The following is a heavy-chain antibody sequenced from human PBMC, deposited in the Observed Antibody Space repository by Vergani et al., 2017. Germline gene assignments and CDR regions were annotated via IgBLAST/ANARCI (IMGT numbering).Heavy chain of an antibody. CDR3: AREARVGAIYYYYYGMDV. J-gene: IGHJ6*02. Sequence: QLQLQESGPGLVKPSATLSLTCSVSGASIRSSNYYWGWIRQPPGKGLEWIASIYYSGSTYYNPSLKSRVTISVDTSKNQFSLKLSSVTAADTAVYYCAREARVGAIYYYYYGMDVWGQGTTVTVSS. CDR2: IYYSGST. CDR1: GASIRSSNYY. D-gene: IGHD1-26*01. V-gene: IGHV4-39*02.